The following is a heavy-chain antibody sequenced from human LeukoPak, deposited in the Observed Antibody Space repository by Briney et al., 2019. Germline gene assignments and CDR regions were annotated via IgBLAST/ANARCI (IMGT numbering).Heavy chain of an antibody. Sequence: GGSLRLSCAASGFTFSSYAMTWVRQAPGKGLEWVSSISDNGGATYYADSVKGRFTISRDNSKNTLYLQMNSLRAEDTAVYYCAKYTALVTTDYWGQGTLVTVSS. J-gene: IGHJ4*02. V-gene: IGHV3-23*01. CDR3: AKYTALVTTDY. CDR2: ISDNGGAT. D-gene: IGHD5-18*01. CDR1: GFTFSSYA.